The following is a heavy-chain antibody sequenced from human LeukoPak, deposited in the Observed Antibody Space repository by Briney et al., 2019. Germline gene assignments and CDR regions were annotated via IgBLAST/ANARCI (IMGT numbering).Heavy chain of an antibody. Sequence: PGGSLRLSCAASGFTLSNYEMNWVRQAPGKGLECVSYIGGGTIYSSDSVNGRLTISRDNAKNSLYLQMNSLRVEDTAIYYCARMRELRVGGLGDYFFYGMDVWGQGTTVTVSS. CDR3: ARMRELRVGGLGDYFFYGMDV. J-gene: IGHJ6*02. D-gene: IGHD1-26*01. V-gene: IGHV3-48*03. CDR1: GFTLSNYE. CDR2: IGGGTI.